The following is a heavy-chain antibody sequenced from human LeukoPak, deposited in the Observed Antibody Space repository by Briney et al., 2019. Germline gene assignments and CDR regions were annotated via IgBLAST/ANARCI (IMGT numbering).Heavy chain of an antibody. Sequence: GGSLRLSGAASGFTFSSYAMHWVRQAPGKGLEWVAVISYDGSNKYYADSVKGRFTISRDNSKNTLYLQMNSLRVEDTAVYFCAKGRSDFDYWGQGTLVTVSS. CDR1: GFTFSSYA. CDR2: ISYDGSNK. J-gene: IGHJ4*02. V-gene: IGHV3-30-3*01. CDR3: AKGRSDFDY.